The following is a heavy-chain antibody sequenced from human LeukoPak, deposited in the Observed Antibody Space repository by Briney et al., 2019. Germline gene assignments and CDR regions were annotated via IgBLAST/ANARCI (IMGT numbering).Heavy chain of an antibody. Sequence: SETLSLTCTVSGGSISSNYWSWIRQPPGKGLEWIGCIYYSGSTNYNPSLKSRVTISVDTSKHQFSLNLRSVTAADTAVYYCAREREYHYDSSGYYRDAFDIWGQGTMVTVSS. V-gene: IGHV4-59*01. CDR1: GGSISSNY. D-gene: IGHD3-22*01. CDR3: AREREYHYDSSGYYRDAFDI. CDR2: IYYSGST. J-gene: IGHJ3*02.